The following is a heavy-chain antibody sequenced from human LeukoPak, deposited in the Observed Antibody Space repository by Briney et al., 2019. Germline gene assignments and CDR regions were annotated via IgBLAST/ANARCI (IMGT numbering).Heavy chain of an antibody. V-gene: IGHV3-74*01. CDR1: GIAFSTYC. CDR3: ARESTVGPIQTVAFER. J-gene: IGHJ3*02. CDR2: IHGDSGIT. D-gene: IGHD1-26*01. Sequence: GGFPRSSCAAAGIAFSTYCMHWVRQAPGKVLVWGSRIHGDSGITNNARSVEGRFTTSRDNARNTLYLQMNTLRAEDTAVYYCARESTVGPIQTVAFERWGRGTMVTVSS.